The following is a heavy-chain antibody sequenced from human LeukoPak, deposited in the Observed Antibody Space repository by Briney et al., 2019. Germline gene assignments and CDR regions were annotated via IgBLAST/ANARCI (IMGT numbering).Heavy chain of an antibody. CDR2: ILSKTHGGTT. CDR3: ATLYHFDP. Sequence: PGGSLRLSCAASGFTFSNAWMNWVRQAPGKGLEWVGRILSKTHGGTTDYAAPVKGRFTISRDDSENTLYLQMNRLKTEDTAVYYCATLYHFDPWGQGTPVTVSS. D-gene: IGHD2-2*01. J-gene: IGHJ5*02. V-gene: IGHV3-15*01. CDR1: GFTFSNAW.